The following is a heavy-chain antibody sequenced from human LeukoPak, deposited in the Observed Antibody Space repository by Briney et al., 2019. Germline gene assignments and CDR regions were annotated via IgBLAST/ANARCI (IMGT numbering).Heavy chain of an antibody. D-gene: IGHD3-16*01. CDR2: FSGGGDS. CDR1: GLTSGIYA. J-gene: IGHJ4*02. V-gene: IGHV3-23*01. Sequence: GGSLRLSCAASGLTSGIYAMSWVRQAPGKGLEWVSAFSGGGDSFYADSVRGRFSISADRSRNILYLLMNSLRVEDTAVYYCASYRGNYWGQGTLVTVSS. CDR3: ASYRGNY.